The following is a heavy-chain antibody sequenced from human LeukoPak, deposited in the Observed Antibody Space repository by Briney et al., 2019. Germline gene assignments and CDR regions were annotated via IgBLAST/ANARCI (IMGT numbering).Heavy chain of an antibody. CDR2: IYYSGST. CDR3: ARGEGGRVTIFGVVNDNWFDP. CDR1: GGSISSSSYY. D-gene: IGHD3-3*01. Sequence: SETLSLTCTVSGGSISSSSYYWGWIPQPPGKGLEWTGSIYYSGSTYYNTSLKSRVTISVDTSKNQFSLKLSSVTAADTAVYYCARGEGGRVTIFGVVNDNWFDPWGQGTLVTVSS. J-gene: IGHJ5*02. V-gene: IGHV4-39*07.